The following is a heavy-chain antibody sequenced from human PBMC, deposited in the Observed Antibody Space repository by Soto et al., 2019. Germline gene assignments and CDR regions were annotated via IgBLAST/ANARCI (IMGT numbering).Heavy chain of an antibody. CDR1: GGSISSDDYY. CDR2: IYYTGST. J-gene: IGHJ4*02. V-gene: IGHV4-30-4*01. CDR3: ARVWYCGGDCYSGSFDY. D-gene: IGHD2-21*02. Sequence: QVQLQESGPGLVKPSQTLSLTCTVSGGSISSDDYYWSWIRQPPGKGLEWIGYIYYTGSTHYNPSLKSRLTISVDTSKNQFSLKLSSVTAADTAVYYCARVWYCGGDCYSGSFDYWGQGTIVTVSS.